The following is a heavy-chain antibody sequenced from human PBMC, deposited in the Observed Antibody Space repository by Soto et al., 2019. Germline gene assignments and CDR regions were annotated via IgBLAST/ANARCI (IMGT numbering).Heavy chain of an antibody. D-gene: IGHD2-2*02. V-gene: IGHV3-21*01. CDR3: ARGIYCTLDICYTGYYYMDG. CDR2: ISSGSNYI. Sequence: VQLVESGGGLVKPGGSLRLSCTVSGFTFSNYTMDWVRQAPGKGLEWVSSISSGSNYIYYADSVKGRFTISRDNAKNSLYLQMNSLRAEDTAVFYCARGIYCTLDICYTGYYYMDGWGKGTTVTVSS. J-gene: IGHJ6*03. CDR1: GFTFSNYT.